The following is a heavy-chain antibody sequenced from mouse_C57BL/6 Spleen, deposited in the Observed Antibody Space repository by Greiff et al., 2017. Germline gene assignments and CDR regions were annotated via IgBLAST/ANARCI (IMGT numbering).Heavy chain of an antibody. CDR3: ARFRYGSSSDWYFDV. CDR1: GFNIKNTY. V-gene: IGHV14-3*01. D-gene: IGHD1-1*01. J-gene: IGHJ1*03. Sequence: VQLKESVAELVRPGASVKLSYTASGFNIKNTYMHWVKQRPEQGLEWIGRIDPANGNTKYAPKFQGKATITADTSSNTAYQQLSSLTSEDTAIYYCARFRYGSSSDWYFDVWGTGTTVTVSS. CDR2: IDPANGNT.